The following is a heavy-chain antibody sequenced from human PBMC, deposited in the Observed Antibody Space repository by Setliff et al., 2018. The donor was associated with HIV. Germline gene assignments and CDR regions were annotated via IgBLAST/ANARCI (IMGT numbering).Heavy chain of an antibody. CDR1: GYSVSSGYY. J-gene: IGHJ6*03. CDR3: TRHAGRENQLPHTYYYYMDV. V-gene: IGHV4-38-2*01. CDR2: IYYSGST. Sequence: SETLSLTCAVSGYSVSSGYYWGWIRQPPGKGLEWIASIYYSGSTYYAPSLKSRATISVDTSKNQFSLKVTSVTAADTAVYYCTRHAGRENQLPHTYYYYMDVWGKGATVTVSS. D-gene: IGHD2-2*01.